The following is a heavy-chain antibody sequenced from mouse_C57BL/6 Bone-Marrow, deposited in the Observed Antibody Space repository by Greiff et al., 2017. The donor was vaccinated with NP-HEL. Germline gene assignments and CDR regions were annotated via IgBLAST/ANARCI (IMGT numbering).Heavy chain of an antibody. J-gene: IGHJ4*01. CDR3: ARGNYYYGSGGYYAMDY. V-gene: IGHV1-85*01. CDR2: IYPRNGST. CDR1: GYTFTSYD. Sequence: QVHVKQSGPELVKPGASVKLSCKASGYTFTSYDINWVKQRPGQGLEWIGWIYPRNGSTKYNEKFKGKATLTVDTSSSTAYMELHSLTSEDSAVYFCARGNYYYGSGGYYAMDYWGQGTSVTVSS. D-gene: IGHD1-1*01.